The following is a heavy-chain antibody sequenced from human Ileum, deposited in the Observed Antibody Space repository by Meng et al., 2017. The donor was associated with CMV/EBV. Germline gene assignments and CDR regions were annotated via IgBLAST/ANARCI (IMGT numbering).Heavy chain of an antibody. J-gene: IGHJ4*02. CDR3: VRSSGWSLFDY. CDR1: GYTFSDYY. D-gene: IGHD6-19*01. V-gene: IGHV1-2*02. Sequence: QVQLMQSGAGVKEAGASVKVSCKTSGYTFSDYYMHWVRQAPGQGLEWMGWIRSDGSATNYAQKLRDRVTMTRDASVSTAYMELSGLTSDDTAVYFCVRSSGWSLFDYWGPGALVTVSS. CDR2: IRSDGSAT.